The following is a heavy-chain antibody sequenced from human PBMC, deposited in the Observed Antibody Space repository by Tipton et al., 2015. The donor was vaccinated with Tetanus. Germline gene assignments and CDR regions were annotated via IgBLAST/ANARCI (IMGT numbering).Heavy chain of an antibody. CDR1: GASISSGGYY. J-gene: IGHJ4*02. Sequence: TLSLTCTVSGASISSGGYYWTWIRQHPGKGLEWIGDIYFSGSTYYNPSLRSRVTISVDTSKDEFSLKLNSVTAADTAVYHCARDQARGARGWNYFDYWGQGTLVTVSS. CDR2: IYFSGST. D-gene: IGHD1-26*01. CDR3: ARDQARGARGWNYFDY. V-gene: IGHV4-31*03.